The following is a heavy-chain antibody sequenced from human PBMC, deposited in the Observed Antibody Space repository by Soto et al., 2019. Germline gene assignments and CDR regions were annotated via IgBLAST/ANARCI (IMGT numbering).Heavy chain of an antibody. J-gene: IGHJ2*01. CDR2: ISGGGDRT. CDR3: ARKVLGSTSRPDWWYFEL. Sequence: EVQLLESGGGLVQPGGSLRLSCVGSGFTFINYAMNWVRQTPGKGLEWVSTISGGGDRTFDADTVKGRFTISRDNSKNTVNLQMNSLRADDTAVYYCARKVLGSTSRPDWWYFELWGRCTLVTVSS. CDR1: GFTFINYA. V-gene: IGHV3-23*01. D-gene: IGHD2-2*01.